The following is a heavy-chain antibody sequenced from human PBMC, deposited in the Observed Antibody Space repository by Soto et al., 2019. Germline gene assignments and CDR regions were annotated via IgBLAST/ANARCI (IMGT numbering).Heavy chain of an antibody. CDR2: IHSSGSP. J-gene: IGHJ4*02. Sequence: SETLSLTCTVSGDSSSSYYWSWIRQAPGKGLEWLGYIHSSGSPNYNPSLKSRVTMSVDTSKNHFSLKLTSVTAADTAVYYCAGLAAGAGTLVTPTFDYWGQGTLVTVPS. V-gene: IGHV4-59*08. CDR3: AGLAAGAGTLVTPTFDY. CDR1: GDSSSSYY. D-gene: IGHD6-19*01.